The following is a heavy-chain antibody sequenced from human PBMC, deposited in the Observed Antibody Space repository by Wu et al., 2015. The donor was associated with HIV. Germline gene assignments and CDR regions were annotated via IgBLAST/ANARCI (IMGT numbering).Heavy chain of an antibody. CDR3: VRRAVXDHCGNFHFQH. J-gene: IGHJ1*01. Sequence: QVRLVQSGAVMRKPGSSVRISCETFGYNFIDYSIHWVRHVPGKGLEWMGWMKPSRGAVNYARNFQGRVTMTRQLSFDDTDRGTAYMELTGLTSADTADYYCVRRAVXDHCGNFHFQHWGQGTLVVVSS. D-gene: IGHD2-21*01. V-gene: IGHV1-2*02. CDR2: MKPSRGAV. CDR1: GYNFIDYS.